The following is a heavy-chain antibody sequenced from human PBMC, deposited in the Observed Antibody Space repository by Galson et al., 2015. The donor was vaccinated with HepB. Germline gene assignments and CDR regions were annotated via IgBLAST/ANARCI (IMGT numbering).Heavy chain of an antibody. CDR3: ARGRSGCSSTSCYSDAFDI. J-gene: IGHJ3*02. V-gene: IGHV1-8*01. CDR2: MNPNSGNT. D-gene: IGHD2-2*01. CDR1: GYTFTSYD. Sequence: SVKVSCKASGYTFTSYDINWVRQATGQGLEWMGWMNPNSGNTGYAQKFLGRVTMTRSTSISTSYMELSSLRSEDTAVYYCARGRSGCSSTSCYSDAFDIWGQGTMVTVSS.